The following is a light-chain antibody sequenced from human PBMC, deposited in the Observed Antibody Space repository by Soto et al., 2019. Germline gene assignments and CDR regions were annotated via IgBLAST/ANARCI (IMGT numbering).Light chain of an antibody. CDR1: QSVSSSN. Sequence: VMTQSPATLSVSPGEGATLSCRASQSVSSSNLAWYHQKPGQAPRLLIFGASSRATGIPDRFSGSGSGTDFTLTISRLEPEDFAVYYCQQYGGSSWTFGQGTKVDIK. V-gene: IGKV3-20*01. CDR2: GAS. J-gene: IGKJ1*01. CDR3: QQYGGSSWT.